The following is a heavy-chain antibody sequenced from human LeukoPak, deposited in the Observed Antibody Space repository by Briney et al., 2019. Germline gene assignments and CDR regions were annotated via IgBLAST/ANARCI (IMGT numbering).Heavy chain of an antibody. CDR2: INHSGST. J-gene: IGHJ6*02. V-gene: IGHV4-34*01. CDR1: GGSFSGYY. D-gene: IGHD3-9*01. CDR3: ARALRYFDWLGWFYYYYGMDV. Sequence: SETLSLTCAVCGGSFSGYYWSWIRQPPGKGLEWIGEINHSGSTNYNPSLKSRVTISVDTSKNQFSLKLSSVTAADTAVYYCARALRYFDWLGWFYYYYGMDVWGQGTTVTVSS.